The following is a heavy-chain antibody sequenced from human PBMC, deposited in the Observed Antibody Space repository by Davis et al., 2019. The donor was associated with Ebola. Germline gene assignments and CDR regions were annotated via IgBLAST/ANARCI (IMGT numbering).Heavy chain of an antibody. CDR3: AREWGVLRFLEWLLD. CDR1: GFTFSGYA. V-gene: IGHV3-30-3*01. J-gene: IGHJ4*02. CDR2: ISYDGSNK. Sequence: GESLKISCVASGFTFSGYAMHWVRQAPGKGLEWVAVISYDGSNKYYADSVKGRFTISRDNSKNTLYLQMNSLRAEDTAIYYCAREWGVLRFLEWLLDWGQGTLVTVSS. D-gene: IGHD3-3*01.